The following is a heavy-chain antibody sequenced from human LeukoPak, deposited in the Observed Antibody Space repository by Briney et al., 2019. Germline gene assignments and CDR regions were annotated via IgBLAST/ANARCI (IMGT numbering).Heavy chain of an antibody. CDR2: INQDGSDK. D-gene: IGHD2-21*01. CDR3: AKFTGSSGDCL. CDR1: GFTFSSYW. V-gene: IGHV3-7*01. J-gene: IGHJ4*02. Sequence: GGSLRLSCAASGFTFSSYWMSWVRQAPGKGLEWVANINQDGSDKNYVDSLKGRFTISRDNAKNSLYLQMNSLRAEDTAVYYCAKFTGSSGDCLWGQGILVTVSS.